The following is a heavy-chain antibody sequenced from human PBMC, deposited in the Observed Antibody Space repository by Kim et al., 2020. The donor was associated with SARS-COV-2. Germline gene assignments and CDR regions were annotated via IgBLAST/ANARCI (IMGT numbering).Heavy chain of an antibody. D-gene: IGHD1-7*01. CDR1: GGSFSGYY. V-gene: IGHV4-34*01. Sequence: SETLSLTCAVYGGSFSGYYWSWIRQPPGKGLEWIGEINHSGSTNYNPSLKSRVTISVDTSKNQFSLKLSSVTAADTAVYYCARGGETGTTVGLDYWGQGTLVTVSS. CDR3: ARGGETGTTVGLDY. J-gene: IGHJ4*02. CDR2: INHSGST.